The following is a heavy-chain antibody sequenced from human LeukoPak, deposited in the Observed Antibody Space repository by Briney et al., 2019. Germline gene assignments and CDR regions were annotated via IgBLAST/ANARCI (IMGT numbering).Heavy chain of an antibody. CDR1: GYTFTSYA. Sequence: ASVKVSCKASGYTFTSYAMHWVRQAPGQRLEWMGWINAGNGNTKYSQKFQGRVTITRDTSAGTAYMELSSLRSEDTAVYYCARDLYGDYDYYYYGMDVWGKGTTVTVSS. CDR2: INAGNGNT. CDR3: ARDLYGDYDYYYYGMDV. D-gene: IGHD4-17*01. V-gene: IGHV1-3*01. J-gene: IGHJ6*04.